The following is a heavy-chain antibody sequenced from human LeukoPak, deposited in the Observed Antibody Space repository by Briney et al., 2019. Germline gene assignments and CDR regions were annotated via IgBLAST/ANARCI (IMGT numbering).Heavy chain of an antibody. CDR1: GFTFSNYD. CDR2: ISGSGGST. Sequence: PGGSLRLSCAASGFTFSNYDMNWVRQAPGKGLEWVSAISGSGGSTYYADSVKGRFTISRDNSKNTLYLQMNSLRAEDTAVYYCAKNGYCSSTSCYGFDYWGQGTLVTVSS. CDR3: AKNGYCSSTSCYGFDY. V-gene: IGHV3-23*01. J-gene: IGHJ4*02. D-gene: IGHD2-2*03.